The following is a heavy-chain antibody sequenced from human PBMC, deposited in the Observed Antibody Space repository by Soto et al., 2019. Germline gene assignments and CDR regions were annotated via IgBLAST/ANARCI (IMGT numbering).Heavy chain of an antibody. CDR3: ARDERGYCSSTSCYSPRGMDV. J-gene: IGHJ6*02. CDR2: ISYDGSNK. V-gene: IGHV3-30-3*01. D-gene: IGHD2-2*01. CDR1: GFTFSSYA. Sequence: GSLRLSCAASGFTFSSYAMHWVRQAPGKGLEWVAVISYDGSNKYYADSVKGRFTISRDNSKNTLYLQMNSLRAEDTAVYYWARDERGYCSSTSCYSPRGMDVCGQGTWGTVS.